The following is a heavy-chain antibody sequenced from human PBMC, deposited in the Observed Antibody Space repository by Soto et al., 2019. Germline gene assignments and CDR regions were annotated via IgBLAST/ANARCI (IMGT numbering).Heavy chain of an antibody. V-gene: IGHV4-4*02. J-gene: IGHJ4*02. CDR2: IYPSGIT. D-gene: IGHD1-26*01. CDR3: AREAYKRGATNPFFDY. CDR1: GGSISSSNW. Sequence: SETLSLTCAVSGGSISSSNWWTWVRLSPGKGLEWIGEIYPSGITNYSPSLKSRVTMSVDKSKNQFSLKLNSVTAADTAMYYCAREAYKRGATNPFFDYWGQGTLVTVSS.